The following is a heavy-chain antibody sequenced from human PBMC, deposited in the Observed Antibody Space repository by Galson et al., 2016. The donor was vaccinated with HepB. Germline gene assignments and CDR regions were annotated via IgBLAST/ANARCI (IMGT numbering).Heavy chain of an antibody. Sequence: SLRLSCAASGFTFSGYWMHWVRQVPGKGLVWVSRIKRDGTAATYADSVRGCFTISRDNAKNTLYLQMNNLRVDDTALYYCASGLVSGTKYWGQGTPVTVSS. CDR2: IKRDGTAA. V-gene: IGHV3-74*01. CDR1: GFTFSGYW. J-gene: IGHJ4*02. D-gene: IGHD2-8*01. CDR3: ASGLVSGTKY.